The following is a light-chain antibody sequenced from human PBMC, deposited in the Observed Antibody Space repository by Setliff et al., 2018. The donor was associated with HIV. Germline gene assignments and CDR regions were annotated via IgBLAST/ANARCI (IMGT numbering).Light chain of an antibody. CDR2: DVS. Sequence: QSALAQPRSVSGSPGQSVTISCTGTSSDVGGYNYVSWYQQHPGKAPKLMIYDVSKRPSGVPDRFPGSKSGNTASLTISGLLAEDEADYYCCSYAGSYTYVFGTGTKVTVL. J-gene: IGLJ1*01. CDR3: CSYAGSYTYV. V-gene: IGLV2-11*01. CDR1: SSDVGGYNY.